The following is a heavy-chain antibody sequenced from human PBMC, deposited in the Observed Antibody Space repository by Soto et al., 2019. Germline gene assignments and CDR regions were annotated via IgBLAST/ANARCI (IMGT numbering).Heavy chain of an antibody. D-gene: IGHD3-16*02. CDR2: IIPSFGGP. Sequence: VQLVQSGAEVKKPGSSVKVACKSSGGTFRSYVVGWVRQARGQGLEWMGGIIPSFGGPSYEQKFQGRITITADDSTGTAYMELTRLRFEDTAVYYCATHETAFSFSDPQDGMDVWGQGTTVTVAS. CDR1: GGTFRSYV. CDR3: ATHETAFSFSDPQDGMDV. J-gene: IGHJ6*02. V-gene: IGHV1-69*01.